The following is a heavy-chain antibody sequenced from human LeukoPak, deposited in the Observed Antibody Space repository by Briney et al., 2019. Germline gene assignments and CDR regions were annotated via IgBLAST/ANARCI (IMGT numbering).Heavy chain of an antibody. CDR1: GFIFSNYG. V-gene: IGHV3-30*02. Sequence: GGSLRLSCGASGFIFSNYGMHWVRQAPGKGLEWVTFIRYDGTNKDYAESVKGRFTISRDNSKNMLYLQMNSLRAEDTAVYYCAKGYNWNVDYWGQETLVTVSS. J-gene: IGHJ4*02. CDR3: AKGYNWNVDY. D-gene: IGHD1-20*01. CDR2: IRYDGTNK.